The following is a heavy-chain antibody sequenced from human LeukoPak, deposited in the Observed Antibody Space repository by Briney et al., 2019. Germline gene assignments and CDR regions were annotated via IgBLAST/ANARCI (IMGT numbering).Heavy chain of an antibody. CDR3: ASTPRYFDWYRQDY. Sequence: ASVKVSCKASGGTFSSYAISWVRQAPGQGLEWMGGIIPIFGTANYAQKFQGRVTITADESTSTAYMELSSLRSEDTAVYYCASTPRYFDWYRQDYWGQGTLVTVSS. J-gene: IGHJ4*02. D-gene: IGHD3-9*01. CDR1: GGTFSSYA. CDR2: IIPIFGTA. V-gene: IGHV1-69*13.